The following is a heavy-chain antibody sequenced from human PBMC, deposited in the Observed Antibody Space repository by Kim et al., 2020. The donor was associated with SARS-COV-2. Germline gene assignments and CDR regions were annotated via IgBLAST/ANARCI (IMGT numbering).Heavy chain of an antibody. CDR3: ARQRGEYFDAFDV. CDR2: IFPGDSNI. V-gene: IGHV5-51*01. Sequence: GESLKISCKGSGYMFSSYWIAWVRQMPGKGLECMGIIFPGDSNIRYSLSLQGRATISVDKSINTAYLDWSSLKASDTGIYYCARQRGEYFDAFDVWRQGT. J-gene: IGHJ3*01. D-gene: IGHD3-9*01. CDR1: GYMFSSYW.